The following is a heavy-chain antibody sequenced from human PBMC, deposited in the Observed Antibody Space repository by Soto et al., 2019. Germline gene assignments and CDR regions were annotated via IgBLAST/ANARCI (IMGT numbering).Heavy chain of an antibody. J-gene: IGHJ5*02. D-gene: IGHD2-2*02. CDR3: ARTFVLVPAAITTNWFDP. CDR2: IYYSGST. V-gene: IGHV4-31*03. Sequence: QVQLQESGPGLVKPSQTLSLTCTVSGGSISSGGYYWSWIRQHPGKGLEWIGYIYYSGSTYYNPSLKSRVTISVDTSKNQFSLKLSSVTAADTAVYYCARTFVLVPAAITTNWFDPWGQGTLVTVSS. CDR1: GGSISSGGYY.